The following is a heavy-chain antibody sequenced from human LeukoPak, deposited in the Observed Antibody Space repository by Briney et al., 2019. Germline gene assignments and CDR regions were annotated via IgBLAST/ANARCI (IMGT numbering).Heavy chain of an antibody. CDR3: ARARYSSSWYLDY. D-gene: IGHD6-13*01. CDR1: GFTFSSYS. CDR2: ISTTSNTI. J-gene: IGHJ4*02. Sequence: GGSLRLSCAASGFTFSSYSMHWVRQAPGKGLEWVSGISTTSNTIYYADSVKGRFTISRGNAKNSLYLQMSGLGDEDTAVYFCARARYSSSWYLDYWGQGTLVTVSS. V-gene: IGHV3-48*02.